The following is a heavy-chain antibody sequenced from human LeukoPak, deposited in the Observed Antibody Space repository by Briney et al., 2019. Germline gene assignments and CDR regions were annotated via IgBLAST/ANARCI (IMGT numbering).Heavy chain of an antibody. J-gene: IGHJ4*02. CDR1: GYTFTGYY. CDR2: INPNSGGT. V-gene: IGHV1-2*02. D-gene: IGHD7-27*01. CDR3: ARGPKLGPAYFDY. Sequence: ASVKVSCKASGYTFTGYYMHWVRQAPGQGLEWMGWINPNSGGTNYAQKFQGRVTMTRDTSTSTVYMELSSLRSEDTAVYYCARGPKLGPAYFDYWGQGTLVTVSS.